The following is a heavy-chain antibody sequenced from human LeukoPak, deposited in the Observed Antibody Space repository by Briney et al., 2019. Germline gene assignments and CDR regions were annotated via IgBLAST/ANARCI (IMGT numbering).Heavy chain of an antibody. V-gene: IGHV3-53*01. CDR3: TTLGTAGY. CDR1: GFRFSSYA. Sequence: GGSLRLSCAGSGFRFSSYAMSWVRQAPGKGLEWVSVIYSGGSTYYADSVKGRFTISRDNSKNTLYLRMNSLRAEDTAVYYCTTLGTAGYWGQGTLVTVSS. J-gene: IGHJ4*02. CDR2: IYSGGST. D-gene: IGHD7-27*01.